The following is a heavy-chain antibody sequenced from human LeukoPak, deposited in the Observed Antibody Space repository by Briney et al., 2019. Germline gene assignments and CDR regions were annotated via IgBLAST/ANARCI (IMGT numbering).Heavy chain of an antibody. Sequence: GRSLRLSCAASGFTFSTYGMHWVRQAPGRGLEWVAIIWSDASEKYYGDSVKGRFTISRDNSNNTVSLQMNSLRAEDTAVYYCARRGSGTYNFDSWGQGTLATASS. V-gene: IGHV3-33*03. CDR1: GFTFSTYG. J-gene: IGHJ4*02. D-gene: IGHD1-26*01. CDR3: ARRGSGTYNFDS. CDR2: IWSDASEK.